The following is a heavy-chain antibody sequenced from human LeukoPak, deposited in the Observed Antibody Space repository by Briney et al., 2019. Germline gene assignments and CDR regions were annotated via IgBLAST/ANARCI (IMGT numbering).Heavy chain of an antibody. V-gene: IGHV4-39*01. Sequence: SETLSLTCTVSGVSLSSSNSYWGWVRQPPGRGLEWIGSIYYSGKTYYNASLKSQVSISIDTSKNRFSLKLTSVTAADTAVYYCARQTGSGLFILPGGQGTLVTVSS. CDR3: ARQTGSGLFILP. D-gene: IGHD3/OR15-3a*01. CDR2: IYYSGKT. CDR1: GVSLSSSNSY. J-gene: IGHJ4*02.